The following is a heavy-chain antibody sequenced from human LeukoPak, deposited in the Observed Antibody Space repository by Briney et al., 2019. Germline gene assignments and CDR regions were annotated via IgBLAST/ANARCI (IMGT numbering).Heavy chain of an antibody. CDR1: GFTVSGNC. CDR2: IYSSGNT. J-gene: IGHJ4*02. CDR3: ARGSCSMFDY. Sequence: GGSLRLSCAASGFTVSGNCMTWVRQAPGKGLEGVSIIYSSGNTYYADSVRGRCTISRDNSKNTLYLQMNSPRAEDTAVYYCARGSCSMFDYWGQGTLVTVSS. V-gene: IGHV3-53*01. D-gene: IGHD3-3*01.